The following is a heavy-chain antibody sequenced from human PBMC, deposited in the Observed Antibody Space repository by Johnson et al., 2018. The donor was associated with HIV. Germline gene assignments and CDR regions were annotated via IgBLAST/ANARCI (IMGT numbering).Heavy chain of an antibody. D-gene: IGHD6-13*01. Sequence: VQLVESGGGSLQPGGSLRLSCAASGFTFSAYEMHWVRQSTGKGLEWVSSIDTTGDTYYPDSVKGRFTISRYNSKNTLFLHVNSLRAEDTAVYHWAKGRYSSSWYLAGAFDIWGQGTMVTVSS. J-gene: IGHJ3*02. CDR2: IDTTGDT. CDR1: GFTFSAYE. CDR3: AKGRYSSSWYLAGAFDI. V-gene: IGHV3-13*01.